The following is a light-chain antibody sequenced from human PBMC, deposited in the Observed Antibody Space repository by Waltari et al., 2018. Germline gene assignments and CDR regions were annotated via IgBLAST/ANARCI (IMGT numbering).Light chain of an antibody. J-gene: IGLJ1*01. CDR1: TIGHTS. Sequence: YVVTQPPSVSLAPGATATIACRGDTIGHTSVPWYQQKPGQAPVLVMFIDSVRPAGIPERFSGSSSGNLATLSITRVEAGDAADYYCQVWDSSRDQYVFGGGTAVTVL. CDR2: IDS. CDR3: QVWDSSRDQYV. V-gene: IGLV3-21*04.